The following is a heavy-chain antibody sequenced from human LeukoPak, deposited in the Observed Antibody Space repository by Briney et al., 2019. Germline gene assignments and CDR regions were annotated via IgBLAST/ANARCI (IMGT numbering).Heavy chain of an antibody. V-gene: IGHV1-18*01. J-gene: IGHJ6*03. D-gene: IGHD3-16*01. CDR2: ISVNNGNT. CDR1: DYTFTSYG. CDR3: ATSRGELWSYYYYMDV. Sequence: ASVKVSCKASDYTFTSYGISWVRQAPGQGLEWMGHISVNNGNTNYAQKLQGRVTMTTDTSTSTAYMELSSLRSEDTAVYYCATSRGELWSYYYYMDVWGKGTTVTVSS.